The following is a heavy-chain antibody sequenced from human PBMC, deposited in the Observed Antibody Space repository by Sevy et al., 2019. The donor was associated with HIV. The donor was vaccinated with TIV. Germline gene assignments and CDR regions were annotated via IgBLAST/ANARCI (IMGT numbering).Heavy chain of an antibody. CDR2: ISYDGSNK. CDR3: ARAPHRRTAYYDSSGYSLPDAFDI. CDR1: GFTFSSYA. Sequence: GGSLRLSCAASGFTFSSYAMHWVRQAPGKGLEWVAVISYDGSNKYYADSVKGRFTISRDNSKNTLYLQMNSLRAEDTAVYYCARAPHRRTAYYDSSGYSLPDAFDIWGQGTMVTVSS. J-gene: IGHJ3*02. V-gene: IGHV3-30*14. D-gene: IGHD3-22*01.